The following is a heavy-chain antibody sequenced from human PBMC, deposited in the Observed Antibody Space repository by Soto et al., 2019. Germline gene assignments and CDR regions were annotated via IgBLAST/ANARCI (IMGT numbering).Heavy chain of an antibody. V-gene: IGHV4-4*02. D-gene: IGHD6-13*01. CDR2: IYQSGST. Sequence: SETLSLTCAVSGDSISSSKWWSWVRQPPGKGLEWIGEIYQSGSTNYNPSLKSRVIISVDKSKNQFSLKLSSVTDADTAVYYCARGERQQQRDYWGQGTLVTVSS. CDR1: GDSISSSKW. CDR3: ARGERQQQRDY. J-gene: IGHJ4*02.